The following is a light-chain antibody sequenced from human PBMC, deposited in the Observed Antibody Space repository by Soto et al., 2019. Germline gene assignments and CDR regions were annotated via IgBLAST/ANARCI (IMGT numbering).Light chain of an antibody. CDR2: AAS. J-gene: IGKJ4*01. Sequence: DIQLTQSPSSVSASVGDTVTITCRASQGIRSWLAWYQQKPGKAPKLLSYAASSLQSGVPSRFSGSGSGPDFTLPLSSLQPADSATYYCQQANSFPRTFGGGTKVEIK. CDR3: QQANSFPRT. V-gene: IGKV1D-12*01. CDR1: QGIRSW.